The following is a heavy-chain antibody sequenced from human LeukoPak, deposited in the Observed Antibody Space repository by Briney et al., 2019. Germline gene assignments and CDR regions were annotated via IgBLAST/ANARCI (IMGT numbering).Heavy chain of an antibody. CDR3: ARKGAYYYYMDV. V-gene: IGHV4-61*01. J-gene: IGHJ6*03. D-gene: IGHD4/OR15-4a*01. CDR1: GGSISSSSYY. Sequence: PSETLSLTCTVSGGSISSSSYYWSWTRQPPGKGLEWIGYIYYSGSTNYNPSLKSRVTISVDTSKNQFSLKLSSVTAADTAVYHCARKGAYYYYMDVWGKGTTVTVSS. CDR2: IYYSGST.